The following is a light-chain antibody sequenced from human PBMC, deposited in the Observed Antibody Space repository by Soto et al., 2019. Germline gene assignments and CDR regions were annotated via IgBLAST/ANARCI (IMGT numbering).Light chain of an antibody. CDR1: QTISSW. CDR2: DAS. V-gene: IGKV1-33*01. CDR3: QQYENLPT. J-gene: IGKJ5*01. Sequence: DIQMTQSPATLSASVGDIVIITCRASQTISSWLAWYQQKPGRAPKLLIYDASNLEAGVPSRFRGSGSGTDFTFTISRLQPEDIATYYCQQYENLPTCGQGTRLEIK.